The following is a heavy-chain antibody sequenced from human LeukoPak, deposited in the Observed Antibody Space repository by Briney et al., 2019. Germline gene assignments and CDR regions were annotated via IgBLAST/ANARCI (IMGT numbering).Heavy chain of an antibody. CDR3: ARDAYDSSGYYYYYYYGMDV. J-gene: IGHJ6*02. CDR1: GYTFTSYG. V-gene: IGHV1-18*01. CDR2: ISAYNGNT. D-gene: IGHD3-22*01. Sequence: ASVKVSCKASGYTFTSYGISWVRQAPGQGLEWMGWISAYNGNTNYAQKLQGRVTMTTDTSTSTAYMELRSLRSDDTAVYYCARDAYDSSGYYYYYYYGMDVWGQGTTVTVSS.